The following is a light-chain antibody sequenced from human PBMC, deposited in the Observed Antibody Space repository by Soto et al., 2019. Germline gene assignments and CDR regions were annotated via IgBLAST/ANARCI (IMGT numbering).Light chain of an antibody. CDR1: QGIKNY. J-gene: IGKJ4*01. CDR2: AAS. Sequence: DIQVTQHPSSLSASVGDRVTITCRASQGIKNYLAWYQQKPGETPKLLIYAASTLESGIPPRFSGSGSGTDFTLTINNLQPADVATYSCQTYYNAPFTFGGGTKVEIK. CDR3: QTYYNAPFT. V-gene: IGKV1-27*01.